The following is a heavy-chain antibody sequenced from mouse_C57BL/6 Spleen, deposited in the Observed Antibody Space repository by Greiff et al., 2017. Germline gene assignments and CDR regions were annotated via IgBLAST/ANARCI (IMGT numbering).Heavy chain of an antibody. CDR1: GYTFTSYW. D-gene: IGHD4-1*01. V-gene: IGHV1-50*01. Sequence: VQLQQPGAELVKPGASVKLSCKASGYTFTSYWMQWVKQRPGQGLEWIGEIDPSDSYTNYNQKFKGKATLTVDTSSSTAYMQLSSLTSEDSAVYYCANRGELGRDYWGQGTTLTVSS. CDR3: ANRGELGRDY. J-gene: IGHJ2*01. CDR2: IDPSDSYT.